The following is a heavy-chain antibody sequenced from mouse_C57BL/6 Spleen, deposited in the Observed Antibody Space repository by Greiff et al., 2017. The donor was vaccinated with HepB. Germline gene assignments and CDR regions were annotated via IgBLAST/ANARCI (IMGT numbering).Heavy chain of an antibody. CDR3: ALYYGNPPWFAY. V-gene: IGHV1-63*01. CDR2: IYPGGGYT. J-gene: IGHJ3*01. CDR1: GYTFTNYW. Sequence: VQLRQSGAELVRPGTSVKMSCKASGYTFTNYWIGWAKQRPGHGLEWIGDIYPGGGYTNYNEKFKGKATLTADKSSSTAYMQFSSLTSEDSAIYYCALYYGNPPWFAYWGQGTLVTVSA. D-gene: IGHD2-1*01.